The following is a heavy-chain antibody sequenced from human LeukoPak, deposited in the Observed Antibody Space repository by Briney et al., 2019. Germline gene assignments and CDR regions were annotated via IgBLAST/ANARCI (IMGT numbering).Heavy chain of an antibody. CDR1: GFTFSSYS. CDR2: ISSSSSYI. Sequence: PGGSLRLSCAAPGFTFSSYSMNWVRQAPGKGLEWVSSISSSSSYIYYADSVKGQFTISRDNAKNSLYLQMNSLRAEDTAVYYCARDRDSSGAFDIWGQGTMVTVSS. CDR3: ARDRDSSGAFDI. D-gene: IGHD6-19*01. J-gene: IGHJ3*02. V-gene: IGHV3-21*01.